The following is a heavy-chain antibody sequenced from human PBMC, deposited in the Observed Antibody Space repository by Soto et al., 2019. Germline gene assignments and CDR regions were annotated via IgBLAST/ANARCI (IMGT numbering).Heavy chain of an antibody. CDR3: ARHNKRDTLTGRHVRLFDY. CDR1: GDSISSTSYC. Sequence: SETLSLTCTVSGDSISSTSYCWGWIRQPPGKGLEWIGSICYTGSTFYNPSLKSRVTMSVDTSKNQFSLQLSSVTAADTAIYYCARHNKRDTLTGRHVRLFDYWGQGTLVTGSS. V-gene: IGHV4-39*01. CDR2: ICYTGST. J-gene: IGHJ4*02. D-gene: IGHD3-9*01.